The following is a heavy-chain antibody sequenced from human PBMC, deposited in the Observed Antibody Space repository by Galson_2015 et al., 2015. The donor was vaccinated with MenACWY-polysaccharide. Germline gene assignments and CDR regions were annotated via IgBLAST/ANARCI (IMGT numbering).Heavy chain of an antibody. V-gene: IGHV3-7*01. Sequence: SLRLSCAASGFTFSSYWMTWVRQAPGKGLEWVANIKKEGNEKYYVDSVKGRFTISRDNAMNSLYLQMNSLRVEDTAVYYCARGWAKFDPWGQGTLVTVSS. CDR2: IKKEGNEK. CDR1: GFTFSSYW. CDR3: ARGWAKFDP. D-gene: IGHD1-26*01. J-gene: IGHJ5*02.